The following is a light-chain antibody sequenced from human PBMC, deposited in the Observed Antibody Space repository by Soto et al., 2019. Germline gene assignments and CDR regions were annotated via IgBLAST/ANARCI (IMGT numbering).Light chain of an antibody. CDR1: QSISSY. CDR3: QQSYSTPWT. Sequence: DIQMTQSPSSLSASVGDRFTITSRASQSISSYLNWYQQKPGKAPKLLIYAASSLQSGVPSRFSGSGSGTDFTLTISSLQPEDFATYYCQQSYSTPWTFGQGTKVDI. J-gene: IGKJ1*01. V-gene: IGKV1-39*01. CDR2: AAS.